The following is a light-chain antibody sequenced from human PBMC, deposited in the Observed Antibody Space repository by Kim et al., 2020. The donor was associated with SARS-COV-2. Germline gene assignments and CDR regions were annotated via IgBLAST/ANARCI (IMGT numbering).Light chain of an antibody. V-gene: IGKV1-5*01. CDR3: QQYSSDST. CDR2: AAS. Sequence: DIQMTQSPSTLSASVGDRVTVTCRASQSISSSLAWYQQKPGKAPDLLIYAASTLERGVPSRFSGTGSGTEFTLTISSLQSDDLATYYCQQYSSDSTFGQGTKVDIK. J-gene: IGKJ1*01. CDR1: QSISSS.